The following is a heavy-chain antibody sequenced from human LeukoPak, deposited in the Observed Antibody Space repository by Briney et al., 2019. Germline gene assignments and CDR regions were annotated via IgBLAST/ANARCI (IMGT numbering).Heavy chain of an antibody. CDR2: ISGSGGST. D-gene: IGHD3-3*01. Sequence: GGSLRLSCAASGFTFNNYAMSWVRQAPGKGLEWVSAISGSGGSTYYADSVKGRFTISRDNSKNTLYLQMNSLRAEDTAVYYCARPQDYDFWSGYRNTYYYYYYMDVWGKGTTVTVSS. J-gene: IGHJ6*03. V-gene: IGHV3-23*01. CDR1: GFTFNNYA. CDR3: ARPQDYDFWSGYRNTYYYYYYMDV.